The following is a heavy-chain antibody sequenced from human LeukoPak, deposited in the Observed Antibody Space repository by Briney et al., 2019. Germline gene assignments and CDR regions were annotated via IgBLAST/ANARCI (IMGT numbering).Heavy chain of an antibody. J-gene: IGHJ6*03. CDR2: IGGSGANT. V-gene: IGHV3-23*01. D-gene: IGHD3-3*01. Sequence: GGSLRLSCAASGFTFSSYGMHWVRQAPGKGLEWVSAIGGSGANTYYADSAKGRFTISGDTSKNTLYLQMNNLRAEDTAVYYCAKESTYDFWSGYYNYYMDVWGKGTTVTVSS. CDR1: GFTFSSYG. CDR3: AKESTYDFWSGYYNYYMDV.